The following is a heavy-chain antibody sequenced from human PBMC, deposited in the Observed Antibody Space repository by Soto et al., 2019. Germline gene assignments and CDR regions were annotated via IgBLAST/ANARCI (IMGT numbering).Heavy chain of an antibody. CDR3: AKGSSSFSSSSGAAPGLFNY. CDR2: ISGSGGST. D-gene: IGHD6-6*01. CDR1: GFTFSSYA. J-gene: IGHJ4*02. V-gene: IGHV3-23*01. Sequence: EVQLLESGGGLVQPGGSLRLSCAASGFTFSSYAMSWVRQAPGKGLEWVSGISGSGGSTYSADSVKGRFTISRDNSKNTLYVQMKSLRAEDTAVYYCAKGSSSFSSSSGAAPGLFNYWGQGTLVTVSS.